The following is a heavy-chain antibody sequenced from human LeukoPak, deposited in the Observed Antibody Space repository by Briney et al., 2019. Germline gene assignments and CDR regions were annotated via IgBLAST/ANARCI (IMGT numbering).Heavy chain of an antibody. J-gene: IGHJ4*02. CDR3: ARVSTIDTAMAGIDY. Sequence: ASVKVSCKASGYTFTGYYMHWARQAPGQGLEWMGWINPNSGGTNYAQKFQGRVTMTRDTSISTAYMELSRLRSDDTAVYYCARVSTIDTAMAGIDYWGQGTLVTVSS. CDR2: INPNSGGT. CDR1: GYTFTGYY. V-gene: IGHV1-2*02. D-gene: IGHD5-18*01.